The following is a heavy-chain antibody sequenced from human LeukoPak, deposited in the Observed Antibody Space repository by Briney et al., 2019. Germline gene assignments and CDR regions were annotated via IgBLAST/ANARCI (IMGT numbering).Heavy chain of an antibody. CDR3: ARDPYSSSWSYGMDV. D-gene: IGHD6-13*01. Sequence: GGSLRLSCTASGFTFSNYWMSWVRQTPEKGLEWLANIKQVGSEEVYVDSVKGRFTVSRDNAQSSLYLEMTRLRAEDTAVYYCARDPYSSSWSYGMDVWGQGTTVTVSS. CDR2: IKQVGSEE. V-gene: IGHV3-7*05. J-gene: IGHJ6*02. CDR1: GFTFSNYW.